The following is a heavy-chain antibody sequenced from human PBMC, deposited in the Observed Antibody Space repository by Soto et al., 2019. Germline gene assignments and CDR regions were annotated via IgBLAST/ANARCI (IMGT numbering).Heavy chain of an antibody. CDR2: IYWDDDE. V-gene: IGHV2-5*02. CDR3: AHRRGNYDSGSDYVDS. D-gene: IGHD3-10*01. Sequence: QITLKESGPTLVKPTQTLTLTCTFSGFSLSTSGVGVGWIRQPPGKALEWLALIYWDDDERYSPSLKSRLTNTKDTSKNQVVLTMTNMDPVDTATYYCAHRRGNYDSGSDYVDSWGQGTLVTVSS. J-gene: IGHJ4*02. CDR1: GFSLSTSGVG.